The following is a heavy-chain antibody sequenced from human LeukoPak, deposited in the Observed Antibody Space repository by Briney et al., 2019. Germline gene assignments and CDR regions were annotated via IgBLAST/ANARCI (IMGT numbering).Heavy chain of an antibody. Sequence: PGGSLRLSCAASRFTFSSYSMNWVRQAPGKGLEWVSSISSSSSYIYYADSVKGRFTISRDNAKNSLYLQMNSLRAEDTAVYYCARAIAAAANRLSYYYYGMDVWGQGTTVTVSS. J-gene: IGHJ6*02. CDR3: ARAIAAAANRLSYYYYGMDV. D-gene: IGHD6-13*01. CDR2: ISSSSSYI. CDR1: RFTFSSYS. V-gene: IGHV3-21*01.